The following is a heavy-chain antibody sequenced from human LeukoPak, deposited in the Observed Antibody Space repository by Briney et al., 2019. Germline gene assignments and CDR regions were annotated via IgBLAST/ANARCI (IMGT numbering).Heavy chain of an antibody. D-gene: IGHD3-16*01. Sequence: GGSLRLSCVGSGFTFRSYVMTWVRQAPGKGLEWVAVVSYDGIIKYYADSLKGRFTISRDNSKNTLYLQMNSLRTEDTAMYYCATGGGLATEIDYWGQGTLVTVSS. CDR2: VSYDGIIK. V-gene: IGHV3-30*03. CDR3: ATGGGLATEIDY. J-gene: IGHJ4*02. CDR1: GFTFRSYV.